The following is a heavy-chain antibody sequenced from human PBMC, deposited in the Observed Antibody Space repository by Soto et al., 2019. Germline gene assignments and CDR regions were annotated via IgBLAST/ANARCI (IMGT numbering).Heavy chain of an antibody. Sequence: ASVKVSCKASGYTFSDFDINWLRQASGQGPEWMGWMNAKSGDTFFAQRFQGKFNMTWDTSLSTAYMEVGSLTSDDTAMYYCARGNPFNYAGFDVWGQGTTVTVSS. D-gene: IGHD3-16*01. J-gene: IGHJ6*02. CDR1: GYTFSDFD. CDR2: MNAKSGDT. V-gene: IGHV1-8*01. CDR3: ARGNPFNYAGFDV.